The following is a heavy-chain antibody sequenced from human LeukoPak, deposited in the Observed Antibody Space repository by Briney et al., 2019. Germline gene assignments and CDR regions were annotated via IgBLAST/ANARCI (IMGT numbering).Heavy chain of an antibody. Sequence: SETLSLTCTVSGGSISSSSYYWGWIRQPPGKGLEWIGSIYYSGSTYYNPSLKSRVTISVDTSKNQFSLKLSSVTAADTAVYYCARDYYYDSSGPRPFDYWGQGTLVTVSS. CDR2: IYYSGST. V-gene: IGHV4-39*07. CDR1: GGSISSSSYY. D-gene: IGHD3-22*01. CDR3: ARDYYYDSSGPRPFDY. J-gene: IGHJ4*02.